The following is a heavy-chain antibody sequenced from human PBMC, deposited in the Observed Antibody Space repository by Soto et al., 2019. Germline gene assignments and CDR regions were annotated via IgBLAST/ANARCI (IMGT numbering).Heavy chain of an antibody. J-gene: IGHJ4*02. CDR3: ARGDQNFDY. Sequence: QVQLVQSGAEVKKPGSSVKVSCKASGGTFSSYAISWVRQAPGQGLEWIGGIIPNFGTGNYAQKFQGRVTSXEDESTSTVYMELSSLRSEDTAGYYCARGDQNFDYWGQGTMVTVSS. CDR1: GGTFSSYA. D-gene: IGHD2-2*01. V-gene: IGHV1-69*12. CDR2: IIPNFGTG.